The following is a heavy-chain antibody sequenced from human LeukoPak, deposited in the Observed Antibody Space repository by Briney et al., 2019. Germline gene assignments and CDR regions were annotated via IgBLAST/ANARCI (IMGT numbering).Heavy chain of an antibody. CDR3: ARDNDSSGYYPEYNWFDP. CDR2: NFFHDGTT. CDR1: GYSFNSHH. J-gene: IGHJ5*02. V-gene: IGHV1-46*02. D-gene: IGHD3-22*01. Sequence: ASVKVSCKTSGYSFNSHHVHWVRQAPGQGLEWMGINFFHDGTTSNTQKFPGRLTMTRDTSTSTVYMELSSLRSEDTAVYYCARDNDSSGYYPEYNWFDPWGQGTLVTVSS.